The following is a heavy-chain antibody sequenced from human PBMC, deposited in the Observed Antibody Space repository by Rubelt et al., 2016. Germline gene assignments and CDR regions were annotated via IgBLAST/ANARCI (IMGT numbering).Heavy chain of an antibody. V-gene: IGHV6-1*01. D-gene: IGHD1-1*01. CDR3: ATQQNGY. Sequence: QVQLHQSGPGLVKPSQTLSLTCATSGDSLSSNSAAWNWIRQSPSRGLEWLGRTYYRSKWSIDSAVSVKGRITIKPDTSKNQFSLQLNSVTPEDTAVYYCATQQNGYWGQGTLVTVSS. CDR2: TYYRSKWSI. J-gene: IGHJ4*02. CDR1: GDSLSSNSAA.